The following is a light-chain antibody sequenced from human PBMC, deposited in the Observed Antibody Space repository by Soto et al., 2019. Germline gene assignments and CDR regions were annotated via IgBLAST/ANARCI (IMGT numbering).Light chain of an antibody. V-gene: IGKV3-15*01. J-gene: IGKJ4*01. CDR3: QQYNNWPLT. Sequence: IVLTQSPGTLSLTPGERATLSCRASQSVTSSYLAWWQQKPGQAPRLLIFNASTRATGIPARFSGSGSGTEFTLTISSLQSEDFAVYYCQQYNNWPLTFGGGTNVDI. CDR2: NAS. CDR1: QSVTSSY.